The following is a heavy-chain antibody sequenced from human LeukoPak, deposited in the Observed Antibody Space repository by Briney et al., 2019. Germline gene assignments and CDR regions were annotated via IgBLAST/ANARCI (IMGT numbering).Heavy chain of an antibody. CDR2: IYSGGST. CDR3: AKGPAMVRGTFDP. Sequence: GGSLRLSCAASGFTVSSNYMSWVRQAPGKGLEWVSVIYSGGSTYYADSVKGRFTISRDYSKNTLYLQMNSLRTEETAVYYCAKGPAMVRGTFDPWGQGTLVTVSS. J-gene: IGHJ5*02. V-gene: IGHV3-53*01. CDR1: GFTVSSNY. D-gene: IGHD3-10*01.